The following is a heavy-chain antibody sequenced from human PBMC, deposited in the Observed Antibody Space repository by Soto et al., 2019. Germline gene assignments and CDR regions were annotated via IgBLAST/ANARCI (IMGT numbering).Heavy chain of an antibody. D-gene: IGHD2-2*01. CDR2: ISAYNGNT. CDR3: ARHCSSTSCYSRGFDP. V-gene: IGHV1-18*01. CDR1: GYTFTSYG. J-gene: IGHJ5*02. Sequence: ASVKVSCKASGYTFTSYGISWVRQAPGQGLEWMGWISAYNGNTNYAQKLQGRVTMTTDTSTSTAYMELRSLRSDDTAVYYCARHCSSTSCYSRGFDPWGQGTLVTVSS.